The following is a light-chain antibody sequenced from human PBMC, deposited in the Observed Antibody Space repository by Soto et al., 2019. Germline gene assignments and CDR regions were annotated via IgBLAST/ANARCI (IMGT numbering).Light chain of an antibody. Sequence: QSVLTQPASVSGSPGQSITISCTGTSSDVGSFNLVSWYQHHPGKAPKLMIYEYSERPAGVSSRFSGSKSGDTASLTVSGLQAEDEAEYFCCPYAGTTTPVVFGGGTKLTVL. V-gene: IGLV2-23*01. J-gene: IGLJ3*02. CDR2: EYS. CDR1: SSDVGSFNL. CDR3: CPYAGTTTPVV.